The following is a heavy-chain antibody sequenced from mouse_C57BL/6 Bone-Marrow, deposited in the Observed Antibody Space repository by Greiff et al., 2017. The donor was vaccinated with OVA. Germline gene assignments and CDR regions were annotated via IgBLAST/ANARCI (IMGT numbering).Heavy chain of an antibody. Sequence: VQLQPSGAELVKPGASVKLSCTASGFNIKDYYMPWVKQRTEQGLEWIGRIDPEDGETKYAPNFQGKATITADTSTNTAYLQLSSLTSEDTAVDYCATLYYGSRYYAMDYWGQGTSVTVSS. D-gene: IGHD1-1*01. CDR1: GFNIKDYY. V-gene: IGHV14-2*01. CDR2: IDPEDGET. J-gene: IGHJ4*01. CDR3: ATLYYGSRYYAMDY.